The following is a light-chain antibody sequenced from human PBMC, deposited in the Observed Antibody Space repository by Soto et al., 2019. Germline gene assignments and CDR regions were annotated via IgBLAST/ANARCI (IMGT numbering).Light chain of an antibody. CDR1: SSDVGGYNY. CDR3: SSYTSSNTVV. Sequence: QSALTQPASVSGSPGQSITISCTGTSSDVGGYNYVSWYQQHPGKAPKFMIYDVSNRPLGVSNRFSGSKSGNTASLTISGLQAEDEADYYCSSYTSSNTVVFGGGTQLTVL. V-gene: IGLV2-14*01. CDR2: DVS. J-gene: IGLJ2*01.